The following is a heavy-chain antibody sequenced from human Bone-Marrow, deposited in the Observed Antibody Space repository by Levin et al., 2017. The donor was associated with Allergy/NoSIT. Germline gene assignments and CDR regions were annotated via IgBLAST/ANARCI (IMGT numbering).Heavy chain of an antibody. J-gene: IGHJ4*02. CDR2: ISYDGSNK. V-gene: IGHV3-30*04. D-gene: IGHD6-19*01. Sequence: GGSLRLSCAASGFTFSSYAMHWVRQAPGKGLEWVAVISYDGSNKYYADSVKGRFTISRDNSKNTLYLQMNSLRAEDTAVYYCARGVVAVATGEYYFDYWGQGTLVTVSS. CDR3: ARGVVAVATGEYYFDY. CDR1: GFTFSSYA.